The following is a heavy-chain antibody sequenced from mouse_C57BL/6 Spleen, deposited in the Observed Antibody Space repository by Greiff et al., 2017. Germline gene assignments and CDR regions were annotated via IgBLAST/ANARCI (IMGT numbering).Heavy chain of an antibody. Sequence: VQLQQSGAELVKPGASVKISCKAYGYAFSSYWLNWLKQRPGKGLEWIGQIYPGDGDTNYNGKFKGKATLTADKSSSTAYMQLSSLTSEYSAVYFCARSIYYDYYYAMDSWGQGTSVTVSS. CDR3: ARSIYYDYYYAMDS. J-gene: IGHJ4*01. CDR1: GYAFSSYW. D-gene: IGHD2-4*01. V-gene: IGHV1-80*01. CDR2: IYPGDGDT.